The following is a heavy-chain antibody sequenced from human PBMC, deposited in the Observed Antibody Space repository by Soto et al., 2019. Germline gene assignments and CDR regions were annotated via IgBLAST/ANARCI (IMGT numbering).Heavy chain of an antibody. Sequence: SETLSLTWSLYCRSISRYYWSWXRHPPGKGLERIGYIYYSWRSPQNPSLNVRDTISVDTSKKKFSLELSSVTAADTAVYYCARGSYSSSWVNWFDPWGQGTLVTVSS. J-gene: IGHJ5*02. CDR3: ARGSYSSSWVNWFDP. V-gene: IGHV4-59*12. CDR2: IYYSWRS. D-gene: IGHD6-13*01. CDR1: CRSISRYY.